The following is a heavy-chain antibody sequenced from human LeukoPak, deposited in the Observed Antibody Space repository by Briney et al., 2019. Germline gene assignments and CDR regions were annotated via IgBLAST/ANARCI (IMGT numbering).Heavy chain of an antibody. CDR1: GFTFSSYT. J-gene: IGHJ6*03. Sequence: GGSLRLSCAASGFTFSSYTMHWVRQAPGKGLEWVAVISYDGSNKYYADSVTGRFTISRENSKNTLYLQMISLRTEDTAVYYCARDVVPYYYYYMDVWGKGTTVTVSS. V-gene: IGHV3-30*04. CDR3: ARDVVPYYYYYMDV. CDR2: ISYDGSNK. D-gene: IGHD2-21*01.